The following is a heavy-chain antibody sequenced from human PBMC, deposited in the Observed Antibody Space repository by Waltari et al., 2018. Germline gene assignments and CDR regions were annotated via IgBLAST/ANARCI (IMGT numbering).Heavy chain of an antibody. CDR3: ATSRDAAGND. Sequence: EVQLVESGGGLVQPGGSLRLSCATSGFTFTNYWMSWVRQAPGKGLEWLANINHDASGKFFLGSVKGRFTISRDNAKKSVYLQMNSLTGEDTAVYYCATSRDAAGNDWGQGTLVTVSS. CDR2: INHDASGK. J-gene: IGHJ4*02. V-gene: IGHV3-7*01. CDR1: GFTFTNYW. D-gene: IGHD6-13*01.